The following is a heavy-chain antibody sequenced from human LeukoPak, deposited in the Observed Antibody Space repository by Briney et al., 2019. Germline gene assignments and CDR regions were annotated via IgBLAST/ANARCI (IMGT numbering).Heavy chain of an antibody. CDR1: GFTVSNSY. V-gene: IGHV3-53*01. J-gene: IGHJ4*02. Sequence: GGSLRLSCAASGFTVSNSYISWVRQAPGKGLEWVSVLYSGGGAYYTDSVRGRFTISRDSSKNTLYLQMNSLRADDTAVYYCVGQTHKDYWGQGTLVTVSS. CDR3: VGQTHKDY. CDR2: LYSGGGA.